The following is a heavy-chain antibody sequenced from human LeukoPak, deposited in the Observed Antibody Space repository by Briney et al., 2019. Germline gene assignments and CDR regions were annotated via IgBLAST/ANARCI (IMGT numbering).Heavy chain of an antibody. D-gene: IGHD3-22*01. Sequence: ASVKVSCKASGYTLTDYYMHWVRQAPGQGLEWMGRINPNSGGTNYAQKFQGRVTMTRDTSISTVYMELSSLRSEDTAVYYCARVHNPHYYDSSGFSYFDYWGQGTLVTVSS. CDR3: ARVHNPHYYDSSGFSYFDY. CDR2: INPNSGGT. CDR1: GYTLTDYY. J-gene: IGHJ4*02. V-gene: IGHV1-2*06.